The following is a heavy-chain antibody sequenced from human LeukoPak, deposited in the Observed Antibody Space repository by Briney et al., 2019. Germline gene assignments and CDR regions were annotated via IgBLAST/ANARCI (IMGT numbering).Heavy chain of an antibody. Sequence: ASVKVTCKASGYTFTSYDINWVRQATGQGLEWMGWMNPNSGNTCYAQKFQGRATMARNTSISTAYMELSSLRSEDTAVYYCASLGYYYDSSGYSYYFDYWGQGTLVTVSS. CDR1: GYTFTSYD. D-gene: IGHD3-22*01. J-gene: IGHJ4*02. V-gene: IGHV1-8*01. CDR3: ASLGYYYDSSGYSYYFDY. CDR2: MNPNSGNT.